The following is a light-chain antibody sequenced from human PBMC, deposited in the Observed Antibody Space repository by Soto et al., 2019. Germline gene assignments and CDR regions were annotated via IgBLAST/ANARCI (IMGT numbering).Light chain of an antibody. J-gene: IGKJ2*01. Sequence: DIQMTQSPSTLSASVGDRVTITCRASQSISSWLAWYQQKPGKAPKLLIYDASSLESGVPSRFSGSGSGTEITLTNSSLQAYDFATYYCQPYNSYSPVYTFGQGPKLEIK. CDR1: QSISSW. CDR2: DAS. V-gene: IGKV1-5*01. CDR3: QPYNSYSPVYT.